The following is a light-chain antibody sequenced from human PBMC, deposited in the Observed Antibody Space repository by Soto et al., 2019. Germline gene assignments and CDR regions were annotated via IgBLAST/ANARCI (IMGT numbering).Light chain of an antibody. V-gene: IGKV3-11*01. J-gene: IGKJ4*01. Sequence: EIVLTQTPATRSLSPGERATLSCRASQSVSSYLAWYQQKPGQAPRLLIYDASNRATGIPARFSGSGSGTDFTLTISSLEPEDSAVYYCQQRSNWPQGLTFGGGTKVEIK. CDR3: QQRSNWPQGLT. CDR1: QSVSSY. CDR2: DAS.